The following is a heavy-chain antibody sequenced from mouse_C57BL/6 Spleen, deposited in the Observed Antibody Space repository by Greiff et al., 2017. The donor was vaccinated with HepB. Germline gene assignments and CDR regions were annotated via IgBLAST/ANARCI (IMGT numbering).Heavy chain of an antibody. CDR2: ISDGGSYT. CDR1: GFTFSSYA. V-gene: IGHV5-4*01. J-gene: IGHJ3*01. Sequence: DVMLVESGGGLVKPGGSLKLSCAASGFTFSSYAMSWVRQTPEKRLEWVATISDGGSYTYYPDNVKGRFTISRDNAKNNLYLQMSHLKSEDTAMYYCARDRKVTGGFAYWGQGTLVTVSA. CDR3: ARDRKVTGGFAY. D-gene: IGHD2-2*01.